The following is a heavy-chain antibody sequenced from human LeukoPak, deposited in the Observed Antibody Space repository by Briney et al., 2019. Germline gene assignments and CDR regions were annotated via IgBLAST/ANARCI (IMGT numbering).Heavy chain of an antibody. D-gene: IGHD6-19*01. V-gene: IGHV3-48*02. CDR2: ITGGSSSI. CDR3: ARARSGWYMDY. J-gene: IGHJ4*02. CDR1: GFTFSSYS. Sequence: PGGSLRLSCAASGFTFSSYSINWVRQAPGKGLEWVSFITGGSSSIFYADSVKGRFTISRDNAKNLVYLQMNSLRDDDTAVYYCARARSGWYMDYWGQGTLVTVSS.